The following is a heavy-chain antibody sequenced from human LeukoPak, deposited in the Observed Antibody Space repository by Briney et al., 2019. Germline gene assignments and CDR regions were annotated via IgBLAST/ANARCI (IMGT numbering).Heavy chain of an antibody. Sequence: SETLSPTCPVPGGSISSGDYYWSWFRQPPGKGLKWIGYIYYSGSTYYNPSLKSRVTISVDTSKNQFSLKLSSVTAADTAVYYCAGRGYSFFDYWGQGTLVTVSS. J-gene: IGHJ4*02. CDR2: IYYSGST. V-gene: IGHV4-30-4*01. CDR1: GGSISSGDYY. CDR3: AGRGYSFFDY. D-gene: IGHD5-18*01.